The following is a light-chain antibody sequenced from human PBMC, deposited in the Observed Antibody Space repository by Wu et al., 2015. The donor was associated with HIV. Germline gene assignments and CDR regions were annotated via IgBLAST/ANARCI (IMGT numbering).Light chain of an antibody. Sequence: EIVMTQSPATLSMSPGERATLSCRASQSVYKYLAWFQQKPGQAPRLLIYGASTRGTGVPARFSGSGSGTEFTLTISSLQSEDFAVYYCQQRSNWPPGLFTFGPGTKVNIK. V-gene: IGKV3-15*01. CDR2: GAS. CDR3: QQRSNWPPGLFT. CDR1: QSVYKY. J-gene: IGKJ3*01.